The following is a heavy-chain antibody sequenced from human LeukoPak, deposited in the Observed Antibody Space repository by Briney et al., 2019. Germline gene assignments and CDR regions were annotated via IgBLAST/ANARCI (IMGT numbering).Heavy chain of an antibody. CDR1: GFTFSSYA. D-gene: IGHD2-15*01. Sequence: GRSLRLSCAASGFTFSSYAKHWVRQAPGKRLEWVATISYDGSNKNYADSVKGRFTISRDNSKIMLYLQMSSLRAEDTAVYYCERDYSRGFDYWGQGTLVTVSS. CDR2: ISYDGSNK. CDR3: ERDYSRGFDY. J-gene: IGHJ4*02. V-gene: IGHV3-30-3*01.